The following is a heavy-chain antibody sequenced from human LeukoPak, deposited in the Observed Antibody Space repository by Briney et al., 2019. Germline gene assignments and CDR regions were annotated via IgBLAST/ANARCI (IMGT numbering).Heavy chain of an antibody. CDR3: ARAEGGGGSSWYEVNWFDP. V-gene: IGHV1-8*01. CDR2: MNPNSGNT. J-gene: IGHJ5*02. D-gene: IGHD6-13*01. Sequence: GASVKVSCKASGYTFTSYDINWVRQATGQGLEWMGWMNPNSGNTGYAQKFQGRVTMTRNTSISTTYMELSSLRSEDTAVYYCARAEGGGGSSWYEVNWFDPWGQGTLVTVSS. CDR1: GYTFTSYD.